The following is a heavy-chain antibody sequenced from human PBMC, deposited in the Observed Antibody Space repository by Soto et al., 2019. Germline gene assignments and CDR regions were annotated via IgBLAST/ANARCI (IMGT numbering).Heavy chain of an antibody. CDR1: GYTFTSYG. J-gene: IGHJ6*03. V-gene: IGHV1-18*01. CDR3: ARDGRKRLRDYYYYYMDV. CDR2: ISAYNGNT. D-gene: IGHD3-16*01. Sequence: SVKVTCKASGYTFTSYGSSWVRQAPGQGLEWMGWISAYNGNTNYAQKLQGRVTMTTDTSTSTAYMELRSLRSDDTAVYYCARDGRKRLRDYYYYYMDVWGKGTTVTVSS.